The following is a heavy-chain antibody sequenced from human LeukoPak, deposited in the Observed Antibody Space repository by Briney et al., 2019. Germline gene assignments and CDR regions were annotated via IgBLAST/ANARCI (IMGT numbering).Heavy chain of an antibody. J-gene: IGHJ3*02. Sequence: GSLRLSCAASGFTFDDYGMSWVRQAPGKGLEWVSGINWNGGSTGYADSVKGRFTISRDNAKNSLYLQMNSLRAEDTALYHCARAYSYGYSSAFDIWGQGTMVTVSS. D-gene: IGHD5-18*01. CDR2: INWNGGST. V-gene: IGHV3-20*01. CDR3: ARAYSYGYSSAFDI. CDR1: GFTFDDYG.